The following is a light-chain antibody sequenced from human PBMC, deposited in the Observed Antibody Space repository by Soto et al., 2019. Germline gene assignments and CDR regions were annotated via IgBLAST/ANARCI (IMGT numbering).Light chain of an antibody. CDR2: GAS. V-gene: IGKV3-20*01. CDR1: QSVRSTF. CDR3: QQYHDSPMNT. J-gene: IGKJ2*01. Sequence: VLPQSPATLSLSPGDTATLSCRASQSVRSTFLAWYQQKPGQAPRLLIYGASNRAAGIPERLSGSAYGTDFTLAISRLEPDDSAVYYCQQYHDSPMNTFGQGTKLQIK.